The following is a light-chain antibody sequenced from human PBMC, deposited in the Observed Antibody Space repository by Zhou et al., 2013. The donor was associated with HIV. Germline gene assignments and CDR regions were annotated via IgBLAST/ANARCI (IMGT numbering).Light chain of an antibody. J-gene: IGKJ5*01. CDR2: LGS. CDR1: QNLLQRNGYNY. CDR3: MQGTNWIT. Sequence: DIVMTQSPLSLPVTPGEPASISCRSSQNLLQRNGYNYLDWYLQKPGQSPQLLIYLGSNRASGVPDRFSGSGSGTDFTLKISRVEAEDVGVYYCMQGTNWITFGQGTRLEIK. V-gene: IGKV2-28*01.